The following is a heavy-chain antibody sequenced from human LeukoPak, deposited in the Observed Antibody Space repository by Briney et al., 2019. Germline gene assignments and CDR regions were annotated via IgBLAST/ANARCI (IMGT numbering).Heavy chain of an antibody. V-gene: IGHV3-74*01. D-gene: IGHD3-10*01. CDR2: INSEGSST. J-gene: IGHJ6*02. CDR1: GFTFSRYW. CDR3: AKGGDYYGSGRDYYYGMDV. Sequence: GGSLRLSCAASGFTFSRYWMHWVRQAPGKGLVWVSRINSEGSSTSYADSVKGRFTISRDNAKNTLYLQMNSLRAEDTAVYYCAKGGDYYGSGRDYYYGMDVWGQGTTVTVSS.